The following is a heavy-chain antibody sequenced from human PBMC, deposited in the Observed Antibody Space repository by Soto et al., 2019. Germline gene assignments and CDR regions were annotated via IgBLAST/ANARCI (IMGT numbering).Heavy chain of an antibody. CDR3: ARALIPGYCSGGSCYSGSSGWYSYYYGMDV. Sequence: SVKVSCKASGGTFSSYTISWVRQAPGQGLEWMGRIIPILGIANYAQKFQGSVTITADKSTSTAYMELSSLRSEDTAVYYCARALIPGYCSGGSCYSGSSGWYSYYYGMDVWGQ. CDR1: GGTFSSYT. CDR2: IIPILGIA. V-gene: IGHV1-69*02. J-gene: IGHJ6*02. D-gene: IGHD2-15*01.